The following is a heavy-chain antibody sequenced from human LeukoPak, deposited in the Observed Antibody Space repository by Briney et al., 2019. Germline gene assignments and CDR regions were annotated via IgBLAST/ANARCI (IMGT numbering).Heavy chain of an antibody. J-gene: IGHJ4*02. Sequence: SETLSLTCTVSGGSISGYYWSWIRQPPGNGLEYIGYIYHSGSTNYNPSLKSRVTMSVDKSKKQCSLRLRSVTAADTAMYFCARSTQESSTSFDYWGRGALVTVSS. CDR3: ARSTQESSTSFDY. V-gene: IGHV4-59*01. CDR2: IYHSGST. CDR1: GGSISGYY. D-gene: IGHD6-6*01.